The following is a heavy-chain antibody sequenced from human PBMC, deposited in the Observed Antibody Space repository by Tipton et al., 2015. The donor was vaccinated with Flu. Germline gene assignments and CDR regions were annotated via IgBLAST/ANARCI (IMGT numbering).Heavy chain of an antibody. J-gene: IGHJ6*03. D-gene: IGHD2-2*01. CDR2: IYTSGST. Sequence: TLSLTCTVSGGSVSSGSYYWSWIRQPPGKGLEWIGRIYTSGSTNYNPSLKSRVTMSVDTSKNQFSLKLSSVTAADTAVYYCARSGYCSSTSCSHYYYYMDVWGKGTTVTVSS. V-gene: IGHV4-61*02. CDR1: GGSVSSGSYY. CDR3: ARSGYCSSTSCSHYYYYMDV.